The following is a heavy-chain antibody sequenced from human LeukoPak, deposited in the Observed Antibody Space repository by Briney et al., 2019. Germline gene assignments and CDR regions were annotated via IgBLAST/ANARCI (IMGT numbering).Heavy chain of an antibody. CDR1: GFTFRSSW. CDR2: LNGDGTIT. CDR3: AAGWADASEL. Sequence: GESLRLSCAGSGFTFRSSWMHWVRQAPGKGLVWVSRLNGDGTITTYADSVKGRFTISRDNGKNTVFLQMDTLRVEDTAVYYCAAGWADASELWGQGTMVTVSS. J-gene: IGHJ3*01. D-gene: IGHD6-19*01. V-gene: IGHV3-74*01.